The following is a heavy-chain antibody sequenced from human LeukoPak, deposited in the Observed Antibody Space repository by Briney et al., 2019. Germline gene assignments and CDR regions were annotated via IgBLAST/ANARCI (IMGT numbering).Heavy chain of an antibody. D-gene: IGHD1-26*01. CDR3: AKEGAKTKKSFDY. J-gene: IGHJ4*02. CDR2: ISGSST. CDR1: GFTFSSYA. V-gene: IGHV3-23*01. Sequence: PGGSLRLSCVVSGFTFSSYAMSWVRQAPGKGLEWVSTISGSSTYYADSVKGRFTTSRDNSKNTLYLQMNSLRADDTAVYYCAKEGAKTKKSFDYWGQGTLVTVSS.